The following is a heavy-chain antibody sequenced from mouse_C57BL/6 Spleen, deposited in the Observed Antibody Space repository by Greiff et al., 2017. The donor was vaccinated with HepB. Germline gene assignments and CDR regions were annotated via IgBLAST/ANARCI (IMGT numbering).Heavy chain of an antibody. J-gene: IGHJ1*03. CDR3: ARYAHYYGSSYWYFDV. Sequence: VQLQQSGPELVKPGASVKIPCKASGYTFTDYNMDWVKQSHGKSLEWIGDINPNNGGTIYNQKFKGKATLTVDKSSSTAYMELRSLTSEDTAVYYCARYAHYYGSSYWYFDVWGTGTTVTVSS. CDR2: INPNNGGT. D-gene: IGHD1-1*01. V-gene: IGHV1-18*01. CDR1: GYTFTDYN.